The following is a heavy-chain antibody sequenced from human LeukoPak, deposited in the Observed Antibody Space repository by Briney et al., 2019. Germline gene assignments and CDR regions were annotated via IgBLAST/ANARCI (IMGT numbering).Heavy chain of an antibody. Sequence: GGSLRLSCVASGFTFSDCSLNWVRQAPGKGLEWLSSIRKNSSELFYADSVRGRFTISRDNAKNSLYLQMNSLRVEDTAVYYCAKDLQQLEAFDSWGQGTLVTVSS. CDR3: AKDLQQLEAFDS. J-gene: IGHJ4*02. V-gene: IGHV3-21*01. D-gene: IGHD1-1*01. CDR2: IRKNSSEL. CDR1: GFTFSDCS.